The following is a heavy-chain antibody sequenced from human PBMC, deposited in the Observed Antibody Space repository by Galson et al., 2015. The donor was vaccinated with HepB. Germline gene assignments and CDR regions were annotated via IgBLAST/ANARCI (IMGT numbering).Heavy chain of an antibody. D-gene: IGHD3-16*01. CDR3: ARLADSILKFGFDS. CDR1: GFTFSSYW. V-gene: IGHV3-7*01. CDR2: IRQDGSEK. J-gene: IGHJ4*02. Sequence: SLRLSCAGSGFTFSSYWMNWVRQAPGKGLEWVASIRQDGSEKHYVDSVKGRFTTSRDNAKNSLYLQMNSLRAEDTALYYCARLADSILKFGFDSWGQGALVTVSS.